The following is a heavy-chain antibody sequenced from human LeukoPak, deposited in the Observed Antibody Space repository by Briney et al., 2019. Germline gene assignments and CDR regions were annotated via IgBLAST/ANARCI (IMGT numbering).Heavy chain of an antibody. Sequence: PSETLSLTCTVSGGSISSGDYYWSWIRQPPGKGLEWIGYIYYSGSTYYNPSLKSRVTISVDTSKNQFSLKLSSVTAADTAVYYCARARAAAGIGFDPWGQGTLVTVSS. CDR3: ARARAAAGIGFDP. CDR1: GGSISSGDYY. D-gene: IGHD6-13*01. V-gene: IGHV4-30-4*01. J-gene: IGHJ5*02. CDR2: IYYSGST.